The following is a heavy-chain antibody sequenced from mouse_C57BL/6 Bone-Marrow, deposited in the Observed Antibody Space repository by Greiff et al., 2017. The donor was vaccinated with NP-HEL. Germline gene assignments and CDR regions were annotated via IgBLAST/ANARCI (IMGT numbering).Heavy chain of an antibody. CDR1: GFSLTSYG. J-gene: IGHJ4*01. CDR2: IWSGGST. V-gene: IGHV2-2*01. CDR3: ARPALTTVDCAMDY. D-gene: IGHD1-1*01. Sequence: VKLQESGPGLVQPSQSLSITCTVSGFSLTSYGVHWVRQSPGKGLEWLGVIWSGGSTDYNAAFISRLSISKDNSKSQVFFKMNSLQADDTAIYYCARPALTTVDCAMDYWGQGTSVTVSS.